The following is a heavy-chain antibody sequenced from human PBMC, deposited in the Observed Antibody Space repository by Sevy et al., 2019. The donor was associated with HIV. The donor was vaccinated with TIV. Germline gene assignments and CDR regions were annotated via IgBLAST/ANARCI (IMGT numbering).Heavy chain of an antibody. CDR3: ARENTMIEEPGWFDH. CDR1: GFTFSDYY. Sequence: GGSLRLSCAASGFTFSDYYMSWIRQAPGKGLEWVSYISRGGPTINYADALKGGFTISRENAKNSLYLQMNSLRAEATAVYYCARENTMIEEPGWFDHWGQGTLVTVSS. CDR2: ISRGGPTI. D-gene: IGHD3-22*01. V-gene: IGHV3-11*01. J-gene: IGHJ5*02.